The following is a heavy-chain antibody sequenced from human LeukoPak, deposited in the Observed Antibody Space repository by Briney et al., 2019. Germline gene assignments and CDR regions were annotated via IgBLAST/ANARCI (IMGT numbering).Heavy chain of an antibody. CDR2: ISSSTTLM. V-gene: IGHV3-48*01. CDR1: GFTFSSYN. D-gene: IGHD3-22*01. J-gene: IGHJ4*02. CDR3: VRERYYESSGYRTFDY. Sequence: GGSLRLSCAAPGFTFSSYNMNWVRQAPGKGLEWVSYISSSTTLMYYADSVEGRFTISRDNAKNSLYLQMNSLRAEDTAVYYCVRERYYESSGYRTFDYWGQGTLVTVSS.